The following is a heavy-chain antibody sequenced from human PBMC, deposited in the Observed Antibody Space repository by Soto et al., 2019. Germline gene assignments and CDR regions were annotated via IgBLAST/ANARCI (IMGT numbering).Heavy chain of an antibody. CDR2: IHSSGST. J-gene: IGHJ6*02. V-gene: IGHV4-59*01. D-gene: IGHD3-10*01. Sequence: QVQLQESGPGLVKPSETLSLTCTVSGDSISNYYWTWIRQPPGKGLEWIGYIHSSGSTNYNPSFKSRVTLSVDTSKNDFSLRLSSVTAADTAVYYCARFSRGDSYYGMDVWGQGSSVTVSS. CDR1: GDSISNYY. CDR3: ARFSRGDSYYGMDV.